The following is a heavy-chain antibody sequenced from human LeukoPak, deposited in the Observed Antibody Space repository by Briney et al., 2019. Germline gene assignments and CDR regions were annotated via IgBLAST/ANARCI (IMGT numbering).Heavy chain of an antibody. CDR2: ISSSSSYI. Sequence: AGGSLRLSCAASGFTFSSYSMNWVRQAPGKGLEWVSSISSSSSYIYYADSVKGRFTISRDNAKNSLYLQMNSLRAEDTAVYYCATSKSTVTAFDYWGQGTLVTVSS. CDR3: ATSKSTVTAFDY. V-gene: IGHV3-21*01. CDR1: GFTFSSYS. D-gene: IGHD4-17*01. J-gene: IGHJ4*02.